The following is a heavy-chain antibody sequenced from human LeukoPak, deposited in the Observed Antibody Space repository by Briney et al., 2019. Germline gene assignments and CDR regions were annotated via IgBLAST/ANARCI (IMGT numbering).Heavy chain of an antibody. J-gene: IGHJ4*02. V-gene: IGHV3-53*01. CDR3: ARAGSSWSPFDY. D-gene: IGHD6-13*01. CDR2: IYSGGSA. CDR1: GFTVSSNY. Sequence: GGSLRLSCAASGFTVSSNYMSWVRQAPGEGLEWVSIIYSGGSAYYTDSVKGRFTTSRDNSKNTLSPQMNSLRAEDTAVYYCARAGSSWSPFDYWGLGTLVTVSS.